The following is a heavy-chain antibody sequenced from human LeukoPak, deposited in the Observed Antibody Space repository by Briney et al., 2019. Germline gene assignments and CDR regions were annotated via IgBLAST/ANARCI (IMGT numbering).Heavy chain of an antibody. D-gene: IGHD5-18*01. CDR3: ARGIAEYSYGYVPLYYFDY. CDR1: GGSISSADYY. CDR2: IYHSGST. Sequence: SQTLSLTCTVSGGSISSADYYWGWIRQPPGKGLEWIGSIYHSGSTYYNPSLKSRVTISVDTSKNQFSLKLSSVTAADTAVYYCARGIAEYSYGYVPLYYFDYWGQGTLVTVSS. V-gene: IGHV4-38-2*02. J-gene: IGHJ4*02.